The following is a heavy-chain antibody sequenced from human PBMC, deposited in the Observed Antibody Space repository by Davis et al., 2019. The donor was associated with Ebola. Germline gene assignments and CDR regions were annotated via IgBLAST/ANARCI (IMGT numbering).Heavy chain of an antibody. Sequence: GESLKISCAASGFIFSSYGMHWVRQAPGKGLEWVAVISYDGSNKYYADSVKGRFTISRDNSKNTLYLQMNSLRAEDTAVYYCASGGGADYWGQGTLVTVSS. D-gene: IGHD1-26*01. CDR1: GFIFSSYG. CDR2: ISYDGSNK. V-gene: IGHV3-30*03. CDR3: ASGGGADY. J-gene: IGHJ4*02.